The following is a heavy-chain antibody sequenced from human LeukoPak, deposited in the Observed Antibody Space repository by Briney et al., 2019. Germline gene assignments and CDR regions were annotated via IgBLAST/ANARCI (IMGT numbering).Heavy chain of an antibody. CDR3: ARVGYSYGSYYYYMDV. V-gene: IGHV3-21*01. CDR1: GFTFSSYS. J-gene: IGHJ6*03. CDR2: ISSSSSYI. D-gene: IGHD5-18*01. Sequence: GGSLRLSCAASGFTFSSYSMNWVRQAPGKGLEWVSSISSSSSYIYYADSVKGRFTISRDNAKNSLYLQVNSLRAEDTAAYYCARVGYSYGSYYYYMDVWGKGTTVTVSS.